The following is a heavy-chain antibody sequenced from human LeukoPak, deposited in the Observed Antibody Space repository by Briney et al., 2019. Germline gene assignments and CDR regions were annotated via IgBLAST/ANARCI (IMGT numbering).Heavy chain of an antibody. CDR1: GVTFSRYW. D-gene: IGHD2-15*01. CDR2: IYSDESDT. V-gene: IGHV3-74*01. J-gene: IGHJ6*02. CDR3: AKRIGPKGSHYFYAMDV. Sequence: PGGSLRLSCAASGVTFSRYWTHWVRHAPGKGLVWVSRIYSDESDTNYAESVKGRFTISRDNSKNTLYLQLNSPRAEDTAVYYCAKRIGPKGSHYFYAMDVWGQGTTVTVSS.